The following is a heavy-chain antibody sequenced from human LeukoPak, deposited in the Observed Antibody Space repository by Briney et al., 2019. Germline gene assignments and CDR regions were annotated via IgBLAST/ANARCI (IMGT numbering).Heavy chain of an antibody. Sequence: PGGSLRLSCGASGFTFSNYAMSWVRQAPGKGLEWVSAISASGISTYYADSVKGRFTISRDNSKNTLYLQMNSLRADDTAVYYCARDSGYCSSTTCRLEYWGQGTLVTVSS. CDR2: ISASGIST. D-gene: IGHD2-2*01. V-gene: IGHV3-23*01. CDR1: GFTFSNYA. CDR3: ARDSGYCSSTTCRLEY. J-gene: IGHJ4*02.